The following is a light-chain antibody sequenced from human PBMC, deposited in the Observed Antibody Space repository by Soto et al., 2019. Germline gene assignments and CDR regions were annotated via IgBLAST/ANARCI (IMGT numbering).Light chain of an antibody. J-gene: IGLJ1*01. V-gene: IGLV2-14*03. CDR1: SSDVGRYNH. Sequence: QSALTQPASVSGSPGQSITISCTGTSSDVGRYNHVSWYQQYPGRAPKLIIFDVTNRPSGVSPRFSGSKSGNTASLTISGLQAADEADYYCNSYTGTSARYAFGTGTKLTVL. CDR2: DVT. CDR3: NSYTGTSARYA.